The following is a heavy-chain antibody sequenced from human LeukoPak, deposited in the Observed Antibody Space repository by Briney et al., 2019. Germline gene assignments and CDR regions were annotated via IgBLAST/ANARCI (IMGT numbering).Heavy chain of an antibody. V-gene: IGHV3-23*01. CDR1: EFTFSSYG. CDR2: ISGSGTTT. D-gene: IGHD2-2*01. J-gene: IGHJ6*03. Sequence: GGSLRLSCATSEFTFSSYGMTWVRQAPGKGLEWVSTISGSGTTTSSAASVKGRFTISRDNYRGTVSLQMNGLRAEDTALYFCARRSSASSYTNYMDVWGKGTTVTVSS. CDR3: ARRSSASSYTNYMDV.